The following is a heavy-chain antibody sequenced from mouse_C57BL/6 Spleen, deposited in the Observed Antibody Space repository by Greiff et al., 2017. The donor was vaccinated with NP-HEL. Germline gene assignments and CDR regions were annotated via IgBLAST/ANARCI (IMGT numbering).Heavy chain of an antibody. V-gene: IGHV5-6*01. CDR2: ISSGGSYT. J-gene: IGHJ2*01. CDR1: GFTFSSYG. Sequence: EVKVVESGGDLVKPGGSLKLSCAASGFTFSSYGLSWVRQTPDKRLEWVATISSGGSYTYYPDSVKGRFTISRDNAKNTLYLQMSSLKSEDTAMYYCARLTGTPGLNYCDYWGQGTTLTVSS. D-gene: IGHD3-1*01. CDR3: ARLTGTPGLNYCDY.